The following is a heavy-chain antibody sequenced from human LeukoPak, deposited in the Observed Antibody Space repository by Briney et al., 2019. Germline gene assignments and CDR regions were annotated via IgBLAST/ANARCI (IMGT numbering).Heavy chain of an antibody. D-gene: IGHD4-11*01. Sequence: ASVKVSCKASGYTFSSHYMHWVRQAPGQGLEWRGIINPSDGSTTYAQKFQGRVTMTRDLSTSKVYMELRRLRSDDTAVYYCAREGRDYSSYLAYYYYYMDVRGKGTTVTVSS. CDR1: GYTFSSHY. CDR2: INPSDGST. V-gene: IGHV1-46*01. CDR3: AREGRDYSSYLAYYYYYMDV. J-gene: IGHJ6*03.